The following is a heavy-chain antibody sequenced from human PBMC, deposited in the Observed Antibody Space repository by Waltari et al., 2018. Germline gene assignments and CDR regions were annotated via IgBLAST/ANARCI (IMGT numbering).Heavy chain of an antibody. CDR3: ARADDFWSGYGTYFDY. V-gene: IGHV1-69*01. CDR2: IIPIFGTA. CDR1: GFTFSNAW. J-gene: IGHJ4*02. Sequence: VQLVESGGGLVKPGGSLRLSCAASGFTFSNAWMSWVRQAPGQGLEWMGGIIPIFGTANYAQKFQGRVTITTDESTSTAYMELSSLRSEDTAVYYCARADDFWSGYGTYFDYWGQGTLVTVSS. D-gene: IGHD3-3*01.